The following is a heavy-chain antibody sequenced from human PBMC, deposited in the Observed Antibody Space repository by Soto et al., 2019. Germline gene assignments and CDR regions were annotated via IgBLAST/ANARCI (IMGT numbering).Heavy chain of an antibody. CDR1: GYTFTSYY. J-gene: IGHJ6*02. D-gene: IGHD2-2*01. CDR2: INPSGGST. Sequence: ASVKVSCKASGYTFTSYYMHWVRQAPGQGLEWMGIINPSGGSTSYAQKFQGRVTMTRDTSTSTVYMELSSLRSEDTAVYYCARDQFVVYQLLSHYYSGMDVWGQGTTVTVS. CDR3: ARDQFVVYQLLSHYYSGMDV. V-gene: IGHV1-46*03.